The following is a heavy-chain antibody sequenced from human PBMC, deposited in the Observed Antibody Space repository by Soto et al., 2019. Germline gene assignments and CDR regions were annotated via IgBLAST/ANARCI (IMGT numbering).Heavy chain of an antibody. D-gene: IGHD4-17*01. Sequence: EVQLLESGGGLVQPGGSLRLSCAASGFTFSSYAMSWVRQAPGKGLEWVSYISSSSSYTNYADSVKGRFTISRDNAKNSLYLQMNSLRAEDTAVYYCARVGQRYDYGDPSWFDPWGQGTLVTVSS. J-gene: IGHJ5*02. CDR1: GFTFSSYA. CDR2: ISSSSSYT. V-gene: IGHV3-48*04. CDR3: ARVGQRYDYGDPSWFDP.